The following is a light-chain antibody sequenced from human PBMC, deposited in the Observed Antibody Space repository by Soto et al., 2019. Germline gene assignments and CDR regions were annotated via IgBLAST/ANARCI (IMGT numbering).Light chain of an antibody. Sequence: QSALTQPPSASGSPGQSVTISCTGTSSDVGGYNYVSWYQQHPGKAPKLMIFEVSKRPSGVPDRFSGSKSGNTASLTVSGLQTDDEADYYCSSYAGSTNFALFGGGTKVTVL. V-gene: IGLV2-8*01. CDR2: EVS. CDR1: SSDVGGYNY. CDR3: SSYAGSTNFAL. J-gene: IGLJ2*01.